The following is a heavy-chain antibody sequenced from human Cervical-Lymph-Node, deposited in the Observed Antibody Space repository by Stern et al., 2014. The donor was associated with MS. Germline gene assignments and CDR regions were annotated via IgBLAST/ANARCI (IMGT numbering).Heavy chain of an antibody. D-gene: IGHD1-1*01. Sequence: STYYADSVKGRFTISRDNSKNTLYLQMNSLRAEDTAVYYCAKEPASYNWNDAFDYWGQGTLVTVSS. J-gene: IGHJ4*02. CDR3: AKEPASYNWNDAFDY. CDR2: ST. V-gene: IGHV3-23*01.